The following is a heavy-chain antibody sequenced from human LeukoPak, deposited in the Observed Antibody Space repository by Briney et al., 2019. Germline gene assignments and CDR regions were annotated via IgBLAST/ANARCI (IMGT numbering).Heavy chain of an antibody. CDR1: GGSISSYY. CDR3: VRQWGYFDY. V-gene: IGHV4-59*08. Sequence: TSETLSLTCTVSGGSISSYYWSWIRQPPGKGLEWIGYIYYSGSTNYNPSLKSRVTISVDTSKNQFSLKMSSVTAADTAVYYCVRQWGYFDYWGQGTLVTVSS. D-gene: IGHD3-16*01. CDR2: IYYSGST. J-gene: IGHJ4*02.